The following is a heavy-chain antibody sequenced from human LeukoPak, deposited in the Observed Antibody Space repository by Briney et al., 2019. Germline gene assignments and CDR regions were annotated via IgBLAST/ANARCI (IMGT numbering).Heavy chain of an antibody. J-gene: IGHJ3*02. CDR3: AKEVLDYGDYGNLGAFDI. V-gene: IGHV7-4-1*02. CDR2: INTNTGNP. D-gene: IGHD4-17*01. CDR1: GYTFTSYA. Sequence: ASVKVSCKASGYTFTSYAMNWVRQAPGQGLEWMGWINTNTGNPTYAQGFTGRFVFSLDTSVSTAYLQISSLKAEDTAVYYCAKEVLDYGDYGNLGAFDIWGQGTMVTVSS.